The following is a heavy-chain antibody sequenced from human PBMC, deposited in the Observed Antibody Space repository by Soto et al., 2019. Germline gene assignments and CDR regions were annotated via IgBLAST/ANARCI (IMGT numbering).Heavy chain of an antibody. CDR3: ARHPPRYGSPGVYYYGMDV. D-gene: IGHD3-10*01. CDR1: GYSFTSYW. V-gene: IGHV5-51*01. J-gene: IGHJ6*02. Sequence: PGESLKISCKGSGYSFTSYWIGWVRQMPGKGLEWMGIIYPGDSDTRYSPSFQGQVTISADKSISTAYLQWSSLKASDTAMYYCARHPPRYGSPGVYYYGMDVWGQGTTLTVSS. CDR2: IYPGDSDT.